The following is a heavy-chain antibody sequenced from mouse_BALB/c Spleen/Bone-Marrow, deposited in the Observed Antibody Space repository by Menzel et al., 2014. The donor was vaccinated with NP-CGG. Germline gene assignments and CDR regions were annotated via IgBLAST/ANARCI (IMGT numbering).Heavy chain of an antibody. D-gene: IGHD1-1*01. J-gene: IGHJ4*01. CDR2: IDPENGNT. CDR3: ARSYYYGSSLYAMDY. CDR1: GFNIKDYY. Sequence: EVQLQQSGAELVRPGALVKLSCKASGFNIKDYYMHWVKQWPEQGLEWIGWIDPENGNTIYDPKFQGEASITADTSSNTAYLQLSSLTSEDTAVYYCARSYYYGSSLYAMDYWGQGTSVTVSS. V-gene: IGHV14-1*02.